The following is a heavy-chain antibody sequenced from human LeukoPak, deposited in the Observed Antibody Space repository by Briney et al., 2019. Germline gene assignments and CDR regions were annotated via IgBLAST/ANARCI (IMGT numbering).Heavy chain of an antibody. D-gene: IGHD3-22*01. CDR1: GYTFTSYD. CDR2: FDPEDGET. V-gene: IGHV1-24*01. Sequence: ASVKVSCKASGYTFTSYDINWVRQATGQGLEWMGGFDPEDGETIYAQKFQGRVTMTEDTSTDTAYMELSSLRSEDTAVYYCATDEFSSGDVNAFDIWGQGTMVTVSS. J-gene: IGHJ3*02. CDR3: ATDEFSSGDVNAFDI.